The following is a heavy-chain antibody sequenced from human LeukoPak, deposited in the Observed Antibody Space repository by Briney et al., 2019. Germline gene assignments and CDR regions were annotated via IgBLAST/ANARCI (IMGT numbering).Heavy chain of an antibody. CDR2: IIPILGIA. J-gene: IGHJ4*02. V-gene: IGHV1-69*04. CDR1: GGTFSGYA. D-gene: IGHD6-13*01. Sequence: ASVKVSCKASGGTFSGYAISWVRQAPGQGLEWMGRIIPILGIANYAQKFQGRVTITADKSTSTAYMELSSLRSEDTAVYYCARTNANIAADPDYWGQGTLVTVSS. CDR3: ARTNANIAADPDY.